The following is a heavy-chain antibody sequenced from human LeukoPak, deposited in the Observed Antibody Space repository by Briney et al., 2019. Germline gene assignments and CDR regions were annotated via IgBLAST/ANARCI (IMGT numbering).Heavy chain of an antibody. Sequence: KPGVSLRLSCAASGFTFSRYSMNWVRQAPGKGLEWVSSISTSSNYIYYADSVKGRFTISRDNAKNSLYLQMNSLRAEDTAVYYCAGDSTRYNYYMDVWGRGTPVTVSS. CDR3: AGDSTRYNYYMDV. J-gene: IGHJ6*03. V-gene: IGHV3-21*01. CDR1: GFTFSRYS. CDR2: ISTSSNYI. D-gene: IGHD2-2*01.